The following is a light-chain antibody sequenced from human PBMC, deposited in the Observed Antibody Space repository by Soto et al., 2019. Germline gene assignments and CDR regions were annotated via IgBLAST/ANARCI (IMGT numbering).Light chain of an antibody. CDR3: QQGYSTIT. J-gene: IGKJ5*01. CDR1: QTISHW. Sequence: DIHLTQSPSTLSASVGDRVTITCRASQTISHWLAWYQQKPGKAPKVLIYAASTLQDGIPSRFSGSGSGTDFTLTIRGLQPEDFATYYCQQGYSTITFGQGTRLE. V-gene: IGKV1-39*01. CDR2: AAS.